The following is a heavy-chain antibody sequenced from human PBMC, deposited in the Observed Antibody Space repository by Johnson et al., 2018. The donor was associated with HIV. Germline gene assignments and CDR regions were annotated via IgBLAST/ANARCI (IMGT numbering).Heavy chain of an antibody. CDR1: GFTFSTYW. D-gene: IGHD6-6*01. CDR2: IKEDGSEK. Sequence: VQLVESGGGVVQPGRSLRLSCAASGFTFSTYWMSWVRQAPGKGLEWVANIKEDGSEKYYVDSVKGRFTISRDNARNSLYLQMNSLRAEDTAVYYCASYSSSDAFDIWGQGTMVTVSS. J-gene: IGHJ3*02. CDR3: ASYSSSDAFDI. V-gene: IGHV3-7*01.